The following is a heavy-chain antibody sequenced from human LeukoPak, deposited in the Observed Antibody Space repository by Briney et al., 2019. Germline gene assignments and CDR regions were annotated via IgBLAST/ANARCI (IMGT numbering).Heavy chain of an antibody. CDR3: AKDSDISGCFDY. Sequence: GGSPRLSCAASGFTFKNYAMNWVRQAPGKGPEWVARVSGSGGDTFYADSVRGRFTISRDNSKNTLYLQMSSLRAEDTATYYCAKDSDISGCFDYWGPGTPVTVSS. CDR1: GFTFKNYA. J-gene: IGHJ4*02. CDR2: VSGSGGDT. V-gene: IGHV3-23*01. D-gene: IGHD1-26*01.